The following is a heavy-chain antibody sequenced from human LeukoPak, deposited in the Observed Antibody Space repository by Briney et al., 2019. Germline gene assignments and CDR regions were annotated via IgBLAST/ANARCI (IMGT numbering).Heavy chain of an antibody. CDR1: GFTFDDYA. Sequence: PGGSLRLSCAASGFTFDDYAMHWVRQAPGKGLEWVSLISGDGGSTYYADSVKGRFTISRDNSKNSLYLQMNSLRTEDTALYYCAKSLNMEYGVYEGGGFDYWGQGTLVTVSS. V-gene: IGHV3-43*02. CDR3: AKSLNMEYGVYEGGGFDY. CDR2: ISGDGGST. D-gene: IGHD5/OR15-5a*01. J-gene: IGHJ4*02.